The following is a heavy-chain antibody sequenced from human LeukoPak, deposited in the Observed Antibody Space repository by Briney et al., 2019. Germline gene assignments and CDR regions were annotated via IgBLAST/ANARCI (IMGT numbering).Heavy chain of an antibody. D-gene: IGHD6-13*01. CDR1: GFTFSSYA. CDR3: TKYSSSWYKGYFDY. J-gene: IGHJ4*02. Sequence: LGGSLRLSCAASGFTFSSYAMSWVRQAPGKGLEWVSAISGSGGSTYYADSVKGRFTISRDNSKNTLYLQMNSLRAEDTAVYYCTKYSSSWYKGYFDYWGQGTLVTVSS. V-gene: IGHV3-23*01. CDR2: ISGSGGST.